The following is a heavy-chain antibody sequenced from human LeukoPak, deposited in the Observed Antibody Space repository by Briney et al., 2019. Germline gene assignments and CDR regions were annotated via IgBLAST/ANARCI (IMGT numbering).Heavy chain of an antibody. CDR3: ARGYYGSGSRGSYFDY. CDR1: GGSFSGYY. J-gene: IGHJ4*02. D-gene: IGHD3-10*01. V-gene: IGHV4-34*01. CDR2: INHSGST. Sequence: PSETLSLTCAVYGGSFSGYYWSWIRQPPGKGLEWIGEINHSGSTNYNPSLKSRVTISVDTSKNQFSLKLSPVTAADTAVYYCARGYYGSGSRGSYFDYWGQGTLVTVSS.